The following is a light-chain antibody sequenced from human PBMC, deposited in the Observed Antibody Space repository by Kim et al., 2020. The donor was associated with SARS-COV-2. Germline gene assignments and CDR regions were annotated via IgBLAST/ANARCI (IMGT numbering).Light chain of an antibody. V-gene: IGLV3-1*01. CDR3: QAWDMSSYVV. CDR2: HHN. Sequence: SYELTQPPSVSVFPGLTATITCSGDKLQNKYVSWYQKKPGLPPVLVLFHHNRRPLGIPARFSGASSANTATLTTSGTQAMDEAEYYCQAWDMSSYVVFGG. CDR1: KLQNKY. J-gene: IGLJ2*01.